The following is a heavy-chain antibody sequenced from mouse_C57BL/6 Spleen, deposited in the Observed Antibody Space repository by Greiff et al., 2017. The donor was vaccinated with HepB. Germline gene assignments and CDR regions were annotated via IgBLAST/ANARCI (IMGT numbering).Heavy chain of an antibody. Sequence: VQLQQSGAELVRPGTSVKVSCKASGYAFTNYLIEWVKQRPGQGLEWIGVINPGSGGTNYNEKFKGKATLTADKSSSTAYMQLSSLTSEDSAVYFGARGDRFAYWGQGTLVTVSA. CDR1: GYAFTNYL. D-gene: IGHD3-3*01. J-gene: IGHJ3*01. CDR3: ARGDRFAY. CDR2: INPGSGGT. V-gene: IGHV1-54*01.